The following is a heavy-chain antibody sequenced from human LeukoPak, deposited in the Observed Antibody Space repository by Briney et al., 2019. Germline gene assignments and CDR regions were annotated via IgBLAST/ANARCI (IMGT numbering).Heavy chain of an antibody. D-gene: IGHD4-17*01. CDR1: GGSFSGYY. J-gene: IGHJ4*02. CDR2: IYYSGST. CDR3: ARHDYSDDDPNCFDY. V-gene: IGHV4-34*01. Sequence: PSETLSLTCAVYGGSFSGYYWSWIRQPPGKGLEWIGSIYYSGSTYYNPSLKSRVTISVDTSKNQFSLKLSSVTAADTAVFYCARHDYSDDDPNCFDYWGQGTLVTVSS.